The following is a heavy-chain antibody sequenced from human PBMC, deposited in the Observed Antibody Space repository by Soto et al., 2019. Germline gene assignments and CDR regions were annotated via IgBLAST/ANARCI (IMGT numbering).Heavy chain of an antibody. CDR1: RGSFSSYA. CDR2: IIPIFGTA. CDR3: ARDCGNTAMAYYYGMDV. Sequence: SVKVSCKDCRGSFSSYAISWVRQAPGQGLEWMGGIIPIFGTANYAQKFQGRVTITADESTSTAYMELSSLRSEDTAVYYCARDCGNTAMAYYYGMDVWGQGTTVTVSS. D-gene: IGHD5-18*01. V-gene: IGHV1-69*13. J-gene: IGHJ6*02.